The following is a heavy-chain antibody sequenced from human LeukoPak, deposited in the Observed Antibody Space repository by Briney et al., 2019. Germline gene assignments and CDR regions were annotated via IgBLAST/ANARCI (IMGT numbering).Heavy chain of an antibody. CDR2: ISGSGGST. V-gene: IGHV3-23*01. CDR1: GFTFSSYA. Sequence: PGGSLRLSCAASGFTFSSYAMSWVRQAPGKGLEWVSAISGSGGSTYYADSVKGRFTISRDNSKNTLYLQMNSLRAEDTALYHCARAGGDYGGSWFDPWGQGTLVTVSS. D-gene: IGHD4-23*01. J-gene: IGHJ5*02. CDR3: ARAGGDYGGSWFDP.